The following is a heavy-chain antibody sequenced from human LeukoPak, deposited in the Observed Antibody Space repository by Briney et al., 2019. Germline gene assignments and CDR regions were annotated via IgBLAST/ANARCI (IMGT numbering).Heavy chain of an antibody. J-gene: IGHJ6*03. V-gene: IGHV4-4*07. CDR2: IYTSGST. Sequence: SETLSLTCTVSGGSISSYYWSWIRQPAGKGLEWIGHIYTSGSTNYNPSLKSRVTMSVDTSKNQFSLKLSSVTAADTAVYYCARSRYCANGVCYTGYYYMDVWGKGTTVTVSS. CDR1: GGSISSYY. D-gene: IGHD2-8*01. CDR3: ARSRYCANGVCYTGYYYMDV.